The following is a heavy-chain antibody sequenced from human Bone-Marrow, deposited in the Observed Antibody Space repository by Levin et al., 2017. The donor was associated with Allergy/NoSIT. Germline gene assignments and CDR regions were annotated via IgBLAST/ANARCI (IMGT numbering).Heavy chain of an antibody. V-gene: IGHV4-34*01. CDR3: ARVGSGWIDGDWFDP. Sequence: SQTLSLTCAVYGGSFSGYYWSWIRQPPGKGLEWIGEINHSGSTNYNPSLKSRVTISVDTSKNQFSLKLSSVTAADTAVYYCARVGSGWIDGDWFDPWGQGTLVTVSS. D-gene: IGHD6-19*01. J-gene: IGHJ5*02. CDR2: INHSGST. CDR1: GGSFSGYY.